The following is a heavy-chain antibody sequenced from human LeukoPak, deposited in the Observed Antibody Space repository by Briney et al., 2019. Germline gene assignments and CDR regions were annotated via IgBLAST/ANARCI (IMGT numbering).Heavy chain of an antibody. V-gene: IGHV4-59*08. CDR2: IYYSGST. CDR3: ARPDDGAFDF. D-gene: IGHD5-24*01. Sequence: PSETLSLTCTVSGGSISSYYWSWIRQPPGKGLGWIGYIYYSGSTNYNPSLKSRVTISLDTSKNQFSLKLSSVTAADTAVYYCARPDDGAFDFWGQGTMVTVST. CDR1: GGSISSYY. J-gene: IGHJ3*01.